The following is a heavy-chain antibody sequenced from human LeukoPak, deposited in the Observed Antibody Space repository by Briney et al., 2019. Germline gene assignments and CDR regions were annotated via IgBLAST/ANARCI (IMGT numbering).Heavy chain of an antibody. V-gene: IGHV1-69*05. D-gene: IGHD2-2*02. CDR3: ARGSCSSTSCYTPFDY. CDR2: IIHTFGTA. CDR1: GGTFSSYA. J-gene: IGHJ4*02. Sequence: SVKVSCKASGGTFSSYAISWVRQAPGQGLEWMGGIIHTFGTANYAQKFQGRVTITTDESTSTAYMELSSLRSEDTAVYYCARGSCSSTSCYTPFDYWGQGTLVTVSS.